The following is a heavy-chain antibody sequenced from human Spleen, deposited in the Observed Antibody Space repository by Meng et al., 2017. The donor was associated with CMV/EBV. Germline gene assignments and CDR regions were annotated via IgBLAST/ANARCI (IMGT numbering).Heavy chain of an antibody. CDR3: ARGRRMATGIWYYDYGMDV. CDR2: IKQDGSEK. D-gene: IGHD5-24*01. V-gene: IGHV3-7*01. Sequence: GESLKISCGASGFTFSSYWMSWVRQAPGKGLEWVANIKQDGSEKSYVDSVKGRFTISRDNGQNSLFLQMNSLRAEDTAVYYCARGRRMATGIWYYDYGMDVWGQGTTVTVSS. J-gene: IGHJ6*02. CDR1: GFTFSSYW.